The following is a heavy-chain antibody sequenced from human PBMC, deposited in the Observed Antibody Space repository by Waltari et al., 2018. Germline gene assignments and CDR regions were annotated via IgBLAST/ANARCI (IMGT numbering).Heavy chain of an antibody. CDR3: ARVAYTYYYDSSGYRDAFDI. Sequence: EVQLVESGGGLVQPGGSLRLSCAASGFTFSSYWMSWVRQAPGTGLEWVANIKQDGSEKYYVDSVKGRFTISRDNAKNSLYLQMNSLRAEDTAVYYCARVAYTYYYDSSGYRDAFDIWGQGTMVTVSS. V-gene: IGHV3-7*01. CDR1: GFTFSSYW. D-gene: IGHD3-22*01. CDR2: IKQDGSEK. J-gene: IGHJ3*02.